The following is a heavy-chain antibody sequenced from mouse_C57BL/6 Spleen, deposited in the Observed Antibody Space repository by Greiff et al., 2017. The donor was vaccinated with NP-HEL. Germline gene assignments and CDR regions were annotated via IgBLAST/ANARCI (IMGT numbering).Heavy chain of an antibody. CDR2: IDPETGGT. V-gene: IGHV1-15*01. Sequence: QVQLQQSGAELVRPGASVTLSCKASGYTFTDYEMHWVKQTPVHGLEWIGAIDPETGGTAYNQKFKGKAILTADKTTSTAYMELRSLTYGDSAVYYCTRGGYYGLFDYWGQGTTLTVSS. D-gene: IGHD1-2*01. CDR1: GYTFTDYE. J-gene: IGHJ2*01. CDR3: TRGGYYGLFDY.